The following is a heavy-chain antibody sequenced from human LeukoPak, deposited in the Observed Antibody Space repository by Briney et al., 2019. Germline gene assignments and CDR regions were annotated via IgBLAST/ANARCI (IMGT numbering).Heavy chain of an antibody. J-gene: IGHJ4*02. CDR3: ARREAVAGSFDY. Sequence: GESLKISCKGSGYSFSSYWIVWVRQMPGKGLEWMGITFAGYSYTIYSPSFQGQVTISADKSISTAYLQWSSLKASDTAMYYCARREAVAGSFDYWGQGTLVTVSS. D-gene: IGHD6-19*01. CDR1: GYSFSSYW. V-gene: IGHV5-51*01. CDR2: TFAGYSYT.